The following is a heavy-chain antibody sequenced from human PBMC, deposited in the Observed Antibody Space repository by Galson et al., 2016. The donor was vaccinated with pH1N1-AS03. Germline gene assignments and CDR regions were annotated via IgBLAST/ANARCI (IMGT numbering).Heavy chain of an antibody. Sequence: QSGAEVKKPGESLKISCKGSGYTFSNYWIVWVRQMPGKGLEWMGIIYPGDSARYSPSFQGQVTISADKSLSTAYLQWSSLKASDPGIYYCARRDYNSSYLLPYNWLDPWGQGTLVTVSS. V-gene: IGHV5-51*01. CDR2: IYPGDSA. J-gene: IGHJ5*02. CDR1: GYTFSNYW. CDR3: ARRDYNSSYLLPYNWLDP. D-gene: IGHD6-13*01.